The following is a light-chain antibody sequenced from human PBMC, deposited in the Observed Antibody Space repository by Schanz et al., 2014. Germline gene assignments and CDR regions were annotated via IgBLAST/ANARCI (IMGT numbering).Light chain of an antibody. CDR1: SRDVGSYNF. J-gene: IGLJ2*01. CDR2: DVS. Sequence: QSALTQPASVSGSPGQSITISCTGTSRDVGSYNFVSWYQQHPGKAPKLMIYDVSNRPSGVSNRFSGSKSGNTASLTISGLQAEDEADYYCSSYTSSSTQVFGGGTKLTVL. V-gene: IGLV2-14*03. CDR3: SSYTSSSTQV.